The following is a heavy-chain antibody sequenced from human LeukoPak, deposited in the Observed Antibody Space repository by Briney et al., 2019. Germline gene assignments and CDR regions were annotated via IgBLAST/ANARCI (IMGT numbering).Heavy chain of an antibody. D-gene: IGHD3-10*01. CDR1: GFTFSTYA. CDR2: LSGSGYST. V-gene: IGHV3-23*01. Sequence: GGSLRLSCAASGFTFSTYAMSWVRQAPGKGLEWVSALSGSGYSTYYADSVKGRFTISRDNSKNTLYLQMNSLRAEDTALYYCAKDLGEMVRGVAFDYWGQGTLVTVSS. J-gene: IGHJ4*02. CDR3: AKDLGEMVRGVAFDY.